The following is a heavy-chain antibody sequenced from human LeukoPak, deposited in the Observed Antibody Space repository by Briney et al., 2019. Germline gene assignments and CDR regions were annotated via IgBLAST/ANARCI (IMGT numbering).Heavy chain of an antibody. V-gene: IGHV3-30*18. CDR1: GFTFSSYV. CDR3: AKDGLPYSSGWYSDY. CDR2: ISYDGSNK. Sequence: GRSLRLSCAASGFTFSSYVMHWVRQAPGKGLEWVAVISYDGSNKYYADSVKGRFTISRDNSKNTLYLQMNSLRAEDTAVYYCAKDGLPYSSGWYSDYWGQGTLVTVSS. J-gene: IGHJ4*02. D-gene: IGHD6-19*01.